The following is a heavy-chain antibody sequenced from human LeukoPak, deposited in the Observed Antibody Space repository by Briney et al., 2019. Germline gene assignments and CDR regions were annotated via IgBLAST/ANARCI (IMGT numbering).Heavy chain of an antibody. CDR2: ISSSSSTI. D-gene: IGHD5-12*01. CDR1: GFTFSSYS. Sequence: GGSLRLSCAASGFTFSSYSMNWVRQAPGKGLEWVSYISSSSSTIYYADSVKGRFTISRDNAKNSLYLQMNSLRAEDTAVYYCARDQSSGYDLYYMDVWGKGTTVTVSS. J-gene: IGHJ6*03. CDR3: ARDQSSGYDLYYMDV. V-gene: IGHV3-48*01.